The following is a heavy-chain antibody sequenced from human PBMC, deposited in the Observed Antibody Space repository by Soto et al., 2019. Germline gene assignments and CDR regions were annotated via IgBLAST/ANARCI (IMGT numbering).Heavy chain of an antibody. Sequence: QVQVVESGGGVVQPGRSLRLSCAASGFTFSSFGMHWVRQAPGKGLEWVSLIWYDGSKKSYGDSVKGRFTISRDNSRNTVYLHLKSLRDDDTAVYYCARDASYYSLWSGYYPSRNGMDVWGQGTTVTVSS. CDR2: IWYDGSKK. CDR1: GFTFSSFG. CDR3: ARDASYYSLWSGYYPSRNGMDV. V-gene: IGHV3-33*01. J-gene: IGHJ6*02. D-gene: IGHD3-3*01.